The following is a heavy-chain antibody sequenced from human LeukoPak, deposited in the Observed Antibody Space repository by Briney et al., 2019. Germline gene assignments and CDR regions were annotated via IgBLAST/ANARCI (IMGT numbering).Heavy chain of an antibody. CDR2: IYHSGST. D-gene: IGHD1-1*01. J-gene: IGHJ4*02. V-gene: IGHV4-38-2*02. CDR1: GYSISSGYY. Sequence: PSETLSLTCTVSGYSISSGYYWGWIGPPPEKGLEWIGSIYHSGSTYYNPSLKSRVTISGDTSKNQFSLKLSSVTAADTAVYYCARASWYSPHDYWGQGTLLTVSS. CDR3: ARASWYSPHDY.